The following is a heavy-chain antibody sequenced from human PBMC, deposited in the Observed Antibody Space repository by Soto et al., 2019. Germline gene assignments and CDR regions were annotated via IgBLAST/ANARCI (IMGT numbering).Heavy chain of an antibody. CDR3: ARGAGHYYYYGMDV. CDR2: IIPIFGTA. CDR1: GGTFSSYA. V-gene: IGHV1-69*13. J-gene: IGHJ6*02. D-gene: IGHD1-26*01. Sequence: ASVKVSCKASGGTFSSYAISWVRQAPGQGLEWMGGIIPIFGTANYAQKFQGRVTITADESTSTAYMELSSLRSEDTAVYYCARGAGHYYYYGMDVWGQGTTVTVSS.